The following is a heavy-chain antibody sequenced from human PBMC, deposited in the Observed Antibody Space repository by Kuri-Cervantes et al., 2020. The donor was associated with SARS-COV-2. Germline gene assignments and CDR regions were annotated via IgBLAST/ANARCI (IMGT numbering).Heavy chain of an antibody. CDR3: ASDCSTTSCYPY. J-gene: IGHJ4*02. CDR2: ITHSSSYI. D-gene: IGHD2-2*01. Sequence: GGSLRLSCAASAFPFSTCSMHWVRQAPGKGLEWVSYITHSSSYIYYADSVKGRFTISRDNAKNSLYLQMNSLRVEDTAVYYCASDCSTTSCYPYWGQGTLVTVSS. CDR1: AFPFSTCS. V-gene: IGHV3-21*06.